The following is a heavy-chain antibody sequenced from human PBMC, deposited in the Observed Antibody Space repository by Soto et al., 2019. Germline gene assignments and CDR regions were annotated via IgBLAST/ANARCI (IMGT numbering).Heavy chain of an antibody. CDR2: ISYDGGNK. Sequence: GGSLRLACAASGFTFSSYGMHWVRQAPGKGLEWVAVISYDGGNKYYADSVKGRFTISRDNAKNSLYLQMNSLRAEDTAFYYCARAPGYYGDFFDYWGQGTLVTVSS. CDR3: ARAPGYYGDFFDY. J-gene: IGHJ4*02. V-gene: IGHV3-30*03. D-gene: IGHD4-17*01. CDR1: GFTFSSYG.